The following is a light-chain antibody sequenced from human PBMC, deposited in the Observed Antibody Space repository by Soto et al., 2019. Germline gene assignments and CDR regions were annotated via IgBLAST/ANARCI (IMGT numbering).Light chain of an antibody. CDR3: QQYGDSPIT. CDR2: GAS. Sequence: EIVLTQSPGTLSLSPGERATLYCRASQSIRDNYLAWYQQRPGQSPRLLISGASNRATGIPDRFSGSGSATDFTLTISRLEPEDFALYYCQQYGDSPITFGQGTRLEMK. V-gene: IGKV3-20*01. CDR1: QSIRDNY. J-gene: IGKJ5*01.